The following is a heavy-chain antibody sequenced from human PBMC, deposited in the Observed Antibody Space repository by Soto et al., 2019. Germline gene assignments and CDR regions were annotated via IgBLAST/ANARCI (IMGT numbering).Heavy chain of an antibody. D-gene: IGHD3-3*01. CDR1: GYTFTTYA. CDR3: ARDANRFSPYNYSDP. Sequence: ASVKGSCKASGYTFTTYALHWLRQAPGQRVEWMGWINTGKGNTKYSQNHQRTVTTTRDTSANTAYMELSSLRSEDTAVYYRARDANRFSPYNYSDPCSQGTLLTVSS. CDR2: INTGKGNT. J-gene: IGHJ5*02. V-gene: IGHV1-3*04.